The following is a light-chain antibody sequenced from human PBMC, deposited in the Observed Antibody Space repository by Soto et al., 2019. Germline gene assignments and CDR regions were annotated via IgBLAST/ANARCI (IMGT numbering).Light chain of an antibody. V-gene: IGKV1-5*01. J-gene: IGKJ1*01. CDR2: DAS. CDR3: QQYHAFWT. CDR1: QSISSW. Sequence: DIQMTQSPSTLSASVGDRLTITCRASQSISSWLAWYQQKPGKAPKLLIYDASSLQSGVPSRFSGSGSGTEFTLTISSLQTDDFATYYCQQYHAFWTFGQGTKVEIK.